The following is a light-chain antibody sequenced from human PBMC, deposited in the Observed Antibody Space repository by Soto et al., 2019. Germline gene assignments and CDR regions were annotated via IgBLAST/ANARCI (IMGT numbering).Light chain of an antibody. CDR3: QQRNTWLPIT. V-gene: IGKV3-11*01. CDR1: QSVRTY. Sequence: EIVLTQSPVTLSLSPGERATLSCRASQSVRTYLAWYQVKPGQAPRLLIYDASRRASGVPARFSGSGSGTDFTPTISSLEPEDFALSYCQQRNTWLPITFGQGTRVEIK. CDR2: DAS. J-gene: IGKJ5*01.